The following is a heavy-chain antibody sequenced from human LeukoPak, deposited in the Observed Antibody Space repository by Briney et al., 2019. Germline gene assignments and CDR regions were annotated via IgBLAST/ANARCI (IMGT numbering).Heavy chain of an antibody. J-gene: IGHJ4*02. D-gene: IGHD1-26*01. V-gene: IGHV3-30*12. Sequence: PGGSLRLSCAASGLSFSSYGMHWVRQAPGKGLEWVAFIQYDGSNKFYADSVKGRFTISRDNSKNTLYLQMNSLRAEDTAVYYCARISGSYQILFDYWGQGTLVTVSS. CDR2: IQYDGSNK. CDR3: ARISGSYQILFDY. CDR1: GLSFSSYG.